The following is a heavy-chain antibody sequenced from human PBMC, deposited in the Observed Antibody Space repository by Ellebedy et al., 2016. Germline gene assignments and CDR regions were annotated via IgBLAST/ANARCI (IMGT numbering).Heavy chain of an antibody. CDR3: ARDKTASSGWRIDY. CDR1: GGTFSSYA. D-gene: IGHD6-19*01. Sequence: ASVKVSCKASGGTFSSYAINWVRQAPGQGLEWMGGIIPIFGTANYAQKFQGRVTMTADTSTSTAYMELTSLTSDDTAVYYCARDKTASSGWRIDYWGQGTLVTVSS. J-gene: IGHJ4*02. CDR2: IIPIFGTA. V-gene: IGHV1-69*06.